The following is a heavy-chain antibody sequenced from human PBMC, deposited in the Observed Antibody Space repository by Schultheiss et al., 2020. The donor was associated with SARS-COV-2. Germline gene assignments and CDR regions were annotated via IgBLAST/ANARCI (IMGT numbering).Heavy chain of an antibody. V-gene: IGHV4-59*12. Sequence: SETLSLTCTVSGGSISSYYWSWIRQPPGKGLEWIGYIYYSGSTNYNPSLKSRVTISVDTSKNQFSLQLNSVTPEDTAVYYCARTKENVDIEFDPWGQGTLVTVSS. CDR1: GGSISSYY. CDR2: IYYSGST. D-gene: IGHD5-12*01. J-gene: IGHJ5*02. CDR3: ARTKENVDIEFDP.